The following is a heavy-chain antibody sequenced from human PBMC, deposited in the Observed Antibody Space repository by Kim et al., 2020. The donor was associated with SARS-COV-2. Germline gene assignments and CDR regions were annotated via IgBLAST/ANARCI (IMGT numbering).Heavy chain of an antibody. D-gene: IGHD3-16*02. Sequence: KSRVTISVDTSKNQFSLKLSSVTAADTAVYYCARCHIRDYVWGSYRLPDYWGQGTLVTVSS. CDR3: ARCHIRDYVWGSYRLPDY. J-gene: IGHJ4*02. V-gene: IGHV4-39*07.